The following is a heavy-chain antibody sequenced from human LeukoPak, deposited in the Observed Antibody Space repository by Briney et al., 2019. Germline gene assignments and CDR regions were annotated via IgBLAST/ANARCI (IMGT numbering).Heavy chain of an antibody. J-gene: IGHJ3*02. CDR2: IKQDGSEK. V-gene: IGHV3-7*01. D-gene: IGHD3-3*01. CDR3: ARDSSIRYYDFWSGSYDAFDI. Sequence: TGGSLRLSCAAPGFTFSSYWMSWVRQAPGKGLEWVANIKQDGSEKYYVDSVKGRFTISRDNAKNSLYLQMNSLRAEDTAVYYCARDSSIRYYDFWSGSYDAFDIWGQGTMVTVSS. CDR1: GFTFSSYW.